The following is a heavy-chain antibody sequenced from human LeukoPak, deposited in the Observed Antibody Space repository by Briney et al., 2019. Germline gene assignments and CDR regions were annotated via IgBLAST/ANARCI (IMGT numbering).Heavy chain of an antibody. CDR3: ARDGYDDAFDI. CDR1: GSTFSSYA. J-gene: IGHJ3*02. D-gene: IGHD6-13*01. Sequence: SVKVSCKASGSTFSSYAISWVRQAPGQGLEWMGRIIPILGIANYAQKFQGRVTITADKSTSTAYMELSSLRSEDTAVYYCARDGYDDAFDIWGQGTMVTVSS. V-gene: IGHV1-69*04. CDR2: IIPILGIA.